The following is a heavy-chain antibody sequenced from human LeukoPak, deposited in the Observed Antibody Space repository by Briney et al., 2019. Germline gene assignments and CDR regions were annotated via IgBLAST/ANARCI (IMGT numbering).Heavy chain of an antibody. J-gene: IGHJ3*02. CDR2: INPSGGST. D-gene: IGHD4-17*01. V-gene: IGHV1-46*01. CDR1: GYTFTSYY. CDR3: ARDRLYGDVRRGAFDI. Sequence: ASVKVSCKASGYTFTSYYMHWVRQAPGQGLEWMGIINPSGGSTSYAQKFQGRVTMTREMSTSTVYMELSSLRSEDTAVYYCARDRLYGDVRRGAFDIWGQGTMVTVSS.